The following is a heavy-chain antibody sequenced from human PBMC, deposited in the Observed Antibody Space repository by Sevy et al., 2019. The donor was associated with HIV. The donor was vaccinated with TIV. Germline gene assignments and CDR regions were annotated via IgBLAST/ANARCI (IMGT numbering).Heavy chain of an antibody. CDR3: ARDPNTTMATYYFDS. D-gene: IGHD5-18*01. CDR2: ISYDGVSQ. J-gene: IGHJ4*02. V-gene: IGHV3-30*19. Sequence: GGSLRLSCAASGFTFSSYGMHWVRQAPGKGLEWMAVISYDGVSQYYADSVKGRFTISRDNSKTTLYLQMNSLRTEDTAVYYCARDPNTTMATYYFDSWGQGTLVTVSS. CDR1: GFTFSSYG.